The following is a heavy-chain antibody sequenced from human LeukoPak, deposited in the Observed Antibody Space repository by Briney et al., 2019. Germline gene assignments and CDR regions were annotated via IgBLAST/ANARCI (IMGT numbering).Heavy chain of an antibody. V-gene: IGHV1-2*02. D-gene: IGHD5-12*01. CDR2: INPTSGGT. J-gene: IGHJ5*02. Sequence: ASMKVSCKASGYSFSSFYLHWVRQVPGKDLEWMGWINPTSGGTFYLQKFQGRLAVSRDTSLGTVYMELSSLRYDDTAVYFCARSRTFSGYAAFGPWGQGTLVTVSS. CDR1: GYSFSSFY. CDR3: ARSRTFSGYAAFGP.